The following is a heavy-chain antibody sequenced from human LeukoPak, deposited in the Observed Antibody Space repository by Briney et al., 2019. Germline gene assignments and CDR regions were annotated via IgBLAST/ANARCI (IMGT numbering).Heavy chain of an antibody. J-gene: IGHJ4*02. D-gene: IGHD3-10*01. CDR3: ARRVSGSLYYFDY. V-gene: IGHV4-59*08. CDR1: GGSISSYY. Sequence: SETLSLTCTVSGGSISSYYWSWIRQPPGKGLEWIGYIYYSGSTDYNPSLKSRVTISVDTSKNQFSLKLSSVTAADAAVYYCARRVSGSLYYFDYWGQGTLVTVSS. CDR2: IYYSGST.